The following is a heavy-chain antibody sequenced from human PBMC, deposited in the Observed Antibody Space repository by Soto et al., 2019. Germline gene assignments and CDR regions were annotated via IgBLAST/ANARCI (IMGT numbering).Heavy chain of an antibody. J-gene: IGHJ5*02. CDR3: NRDSAWFDP. V-gene: IGHV3-49*04. CDR1: GFTFGDYA. Sequence: SLRLSCTASGFTFGDYAMSWVRQAPGKGLEWVGFIRSKAYGGTTEYAASVKGRFTISRDDSKSIAYLQMNSLKTEDTAVYYCNRDSAWFDPWGQGTLVTVSS. CDR2: IRSKAYGGTT.